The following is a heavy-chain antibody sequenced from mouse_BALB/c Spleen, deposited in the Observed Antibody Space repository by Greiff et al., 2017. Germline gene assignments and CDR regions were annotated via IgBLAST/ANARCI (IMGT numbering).Heavy chain of an antibody. D-gene: IGHD2-14*01. Sequence: QVQLQQSGAELVRPGTSVKISCKASGYTFTNYWLGWVKQRPGHGLEWIGDIYPGGGYTNYNEKFKGKATLTADTSSSTAYMQLSSLTSEDSAVYIGARKDRYDRYFEVWGAGTTVTVSS. J-gene: IGHJ1*01. CDR1: GYTFTNYW. CDR3: ARKDRYDRYFEV. CDR2: IYPGGGYT. V-gene: IGHV1-63*02.